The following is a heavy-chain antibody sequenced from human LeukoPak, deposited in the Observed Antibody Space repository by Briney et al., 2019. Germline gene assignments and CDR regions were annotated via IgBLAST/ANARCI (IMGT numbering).Heavy chain of an antibody. CDR1: GFTFSDHY. D-gene: IGHD2-2*01. V-gene: IGHV3-7*01. Sequence: PGGSLRLSCAASGFTFSDHYMDWVRQAPGKGLEWVANIKQDGSQKSYADSVKGRFTISRDNTKNSGYLQMSSLRAEDTAVYYCARDADIGVASADMWYDGYDMWGQGTMVTVSS. CDR3: ARDADIGVASADMWYDGYDM. CDR2: IKQDGSQK. J-gene: IGHJ3*02.